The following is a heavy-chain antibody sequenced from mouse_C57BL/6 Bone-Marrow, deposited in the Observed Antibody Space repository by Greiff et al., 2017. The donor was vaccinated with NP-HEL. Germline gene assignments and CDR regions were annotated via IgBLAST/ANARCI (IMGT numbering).Heavy chain of an antibody. CDR2: ISDGGSYT. CDR3: ARVYSSLFDY. CDR1: GFTFSSYA. Sequence: EVKLVESGGGLVKPGGSLKLSCAASGFTFSSYAMSWVRQTPEKRLEWVANISDGGSYTYYPDNVKGRFTISRDNAKNNLYLQISHLKSEDTAMYYCARVYSSLFDYWGKGTTLTVSS. D-gene: IGHD1-1*01. V-gene: IGHV5-4*03. J-gene: IGHJ2*01.